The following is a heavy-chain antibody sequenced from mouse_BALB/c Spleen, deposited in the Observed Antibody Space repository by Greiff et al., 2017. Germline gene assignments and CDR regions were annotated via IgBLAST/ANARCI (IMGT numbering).Heavy chain of an antibody. CDR3: ARDLGYGNYPWFAY. CDR2: ISDGGSYT. Sequence: DVQLVESGGGLVKPGGSLKLSCAASGFTFSDYYMYWVRQTPEKRLEWVATISDGGSYTYYPDSVKGRFTISRDNAKNNLYLQMSSLKSEDTAMYYCARDLGYGNYPWFAYWGQGTLVTVSA. D-gene: IGHD2-10*02. V-gene: IGHV5-4*02. CDR1: GFTFSDYY. J-gene: IGHJ3*01.